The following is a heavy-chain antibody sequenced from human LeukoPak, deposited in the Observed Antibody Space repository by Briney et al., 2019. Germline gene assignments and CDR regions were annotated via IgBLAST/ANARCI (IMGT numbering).Heavy chain of an antibody. V-gene: IGHV4-34*01. CDR1: GGSFSGYY. J-gene: IGHJ5*02. CDR3: ARGRDDFWSGYRVNWFDP. Sequence: PSETLSLTCAVYGGSFSGYYWSWSRQPPGKGLEWIGEINHSGSTNYNPSLKSRVTISVDTSKNQFSLKLSSVTAADTAVYYCARGRDDFWSGYRVNWFDPWGQGTLVTVSS. D-gene: IGHD3-3*01. CDR2: INHSGST.